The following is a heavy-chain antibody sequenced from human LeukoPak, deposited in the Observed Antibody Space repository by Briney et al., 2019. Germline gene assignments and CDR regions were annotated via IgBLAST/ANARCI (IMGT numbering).Heavy chain of an antibody. D-gene: IGHD6-19*01. CDR3: AKVGPTAVAHDAFDI. CDR1: GFTVSSNY. V-gene: IGHV3-9*01. CDR2: ISWNSGSI. J-gene: IGHJ3*02. Sequence: GGSLRLSCAASGFTVSSNYISWVRQAPGKGPEWVSGISWNSGSIGYADSVKGRFTISRDNAKNSLYLQMNSLRAEDTALYYCAKVGPTAVAHDAFDIWGQGTMVTVSS.